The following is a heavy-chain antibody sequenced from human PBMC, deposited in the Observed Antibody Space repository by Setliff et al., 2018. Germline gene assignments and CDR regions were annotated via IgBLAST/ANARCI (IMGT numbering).Heavy chain of an antibody. D-gene: IGHD4-17*01. J-gene: IGHJ4*01. CDR2: INTKTGDP. Sequence: RASVKVSCKASGYSLSNYVMNWVRQAPGQGLEWMGWINTKTGDPSYAQGYTGRFAFSLDTSDSTTYLDISTLKAEDTATYFCARADHLVTTTFDYWGQGTLVTVSS. CDR1: GYSLSNYV. V-gene: IGHV7-4-1*02. CDR3: ARADHLVTTTFDY.